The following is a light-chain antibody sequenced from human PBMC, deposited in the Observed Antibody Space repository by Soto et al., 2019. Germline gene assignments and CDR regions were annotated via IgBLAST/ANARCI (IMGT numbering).Light chain of an antibody. V-gene: IGLV2-11*01. Sequence: QSALTQPRSMSGSPGQSVTISCTGTSSDVGGYNYVSWYQQHPGKAPKLMIYDVTKRPSGVPDRFSGSKSGNTASLTISGLQADDEADYYCCSYAGNYVFGTGTKVTVL. CDR1: SSDVGGYNY. CDR3: CSYAGNYV. CDR2: DVT. J-gene: IGLJ1*01.